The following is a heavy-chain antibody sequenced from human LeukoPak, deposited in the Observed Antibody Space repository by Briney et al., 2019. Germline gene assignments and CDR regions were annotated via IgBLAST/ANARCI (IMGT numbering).Heavy chain of an antibody. Sequence: GGSLRLSCAASGFTFSSYAMSWVRQAPGKGLEWVSAISGSGGSTYYADSVKGRFTISRDNSKNTLYLQMNSLRAEDTAVYYCAKDCYDSSGYCGFDYWGQGTLVTVSS. V-gene: IGHV3-23*01. J-gene: IGHJ4*02. CDR2: ISGSGGST. CDR3: AKDCYDSSGYCGFDY. D-gene: IGHD3-22*01. CDR1: GFTFSSYA.